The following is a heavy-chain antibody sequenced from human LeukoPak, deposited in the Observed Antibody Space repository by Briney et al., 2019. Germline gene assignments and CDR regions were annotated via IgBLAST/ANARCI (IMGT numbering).Heavy chain of an antibody. V-gene: IGHV4-34*01. CDR3: ARQFGVPAAIIDF. J-gene: IGHJ4*02. D-gene: IGHD2-2*01. CDR1: GGSFSGYY. CDR2: INHSGNT. Sequence: SETLSLTCAVYGGSFSGYYWSWIRQPPGKRLEWIGEINHSGNTNYNPSLKSRVTISADTSKNQFSLTLSSLTAADTAVYYCARQFGVPAAIIDFWGQGTLVTVSS.